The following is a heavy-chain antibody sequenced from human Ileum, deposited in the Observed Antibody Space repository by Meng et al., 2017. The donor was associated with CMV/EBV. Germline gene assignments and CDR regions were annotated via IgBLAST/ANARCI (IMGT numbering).Heavy chain of an antibody. J-gene: IGHJ4*02. CDR2: IHYDTRSI. CDR3: SKDFRWRIDY. V-gene: IGHV3-30*02. D-gene: IGHD5-24*01. Sequence: WGPLRLSCVASGFTFSDYGMHWVRQAPGKGLGWVTFIHYDTRSIDYADSVKGRFTISRDDSKNTLYLQMNSLRPEDTAIYYCSKDFRWRIDYWGQGTLVTVSS. CDR1: GFTFSDYG.